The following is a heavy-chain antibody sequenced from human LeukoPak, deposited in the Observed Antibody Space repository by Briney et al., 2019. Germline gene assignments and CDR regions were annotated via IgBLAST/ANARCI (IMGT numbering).Heavy chain of an antibody. V-gene: IGHV1-69*05. Sequence: SVKVSCKASGGTFSSYAISWVRQAPGQGLEWMGRIIPIFGTANYAQKFQGRVTITTDESTSTAYMELSSLRSEGTAVYYCARETPMIVMVLWGQGTLVTVSS. CDR2: IIPIFGTA. CDR1: GGTFSSYA. CDR3: ARETPMIVMVL. D-gene: IGHD3-22*01. J-gene: IGHJ4*02.